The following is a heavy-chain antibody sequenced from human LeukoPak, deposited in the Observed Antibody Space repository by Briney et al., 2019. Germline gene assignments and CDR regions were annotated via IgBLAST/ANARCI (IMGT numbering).Heavy chain of an antibody. D-gene: IGHD6-13*01. CDR1: GGSISSYY. V-gene: IGHV4-59*08. J-gene: IGHJ4*02. CDR3: ARRKVAAEIDY. Sequence: SETLSLTCTVSGGSISSYYWSWIREPPGKGLEWIGYTHYTGSTSVNPSLKSRVTISVDTSKNQFSLKLTSVTAADTAIYYCARRKVAAEIDYWGQGTLVTVS. CDR2: THYTGST.